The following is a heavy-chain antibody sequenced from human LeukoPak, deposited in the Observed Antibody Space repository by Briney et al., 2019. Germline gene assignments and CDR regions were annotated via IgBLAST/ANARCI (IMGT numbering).Heavy chain of an antibody. V-gene: IGHV4-59*12. J-gene: IGHJ3*02. Sequence: SETLSLTCTVSGDSMCSYYGGWIRQPPGKGLEWIGDIYYSGSTNYNPSLKSRVIILADTSKNQFSLKLSSVTAADTAVYYCARDLPDIVATDADAFDIWGQGTMVTVSS. D-gene: IGHD5-12*01. CDR3: ARDLPDIVATDADAFDI. CDR2: IYYSGST. CDR1: GDSMCSYY.